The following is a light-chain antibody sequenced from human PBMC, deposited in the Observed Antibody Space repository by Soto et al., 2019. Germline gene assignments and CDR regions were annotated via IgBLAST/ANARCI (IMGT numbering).Light chain of an antibody. V-gene: IGLV2-23*01. Sequence: QSALTQPASVSGSPGQSITISCTGTSSDVGSYNLVSWYQQHPGKAPKLMIYEGSKRPSGVSNRFSGSKSGNTASLTISGLQAEDEADYYCCSCAGNSTYVFGTGTKVTVL. CDR3: CSCAGNSTYV. J-gene: IGLJ1*01. CDR1: SSDVGSYNL. CDR2: EGS.